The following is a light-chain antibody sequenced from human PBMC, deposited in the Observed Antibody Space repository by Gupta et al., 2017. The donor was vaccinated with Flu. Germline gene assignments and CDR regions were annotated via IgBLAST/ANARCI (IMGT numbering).Light chain of an antibody. Sequence: SYVLTQPPSVSVAPGQTATLPCEGNKIGTKSVFWHQQKPGQAPTLVVYDNADRPSGIPERVSGSNSGDTATLTIKRVEVGDEADYYCQVWDRSTDHWVFGGGTKLTVL. CDR2: DNA. J-gene: IGLJ3*02. CDR1: KIGTKS. V-gene: IGLV3-21*02. CDR3: QVWDRSTDHWV.